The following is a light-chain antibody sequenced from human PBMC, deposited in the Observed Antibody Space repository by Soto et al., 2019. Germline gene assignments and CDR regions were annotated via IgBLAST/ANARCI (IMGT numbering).Light chain of an antibody. V-gene: IGKV3-20*01. CDR2: GAS. CDR1: QSVSSSSY. J-gene: IGKJ4*01. CDR3: QQYNKWPLT. Sequence: EIVLTQSPGTLSLSPGERATLSCRASQSVSSSSYLAWYQQKPGQAPRLLIYGASSRATGIPDRFSGSGSGTDFTLTISRLEPEDFALYYCQQYNKWPLTFGGGTKVETK.